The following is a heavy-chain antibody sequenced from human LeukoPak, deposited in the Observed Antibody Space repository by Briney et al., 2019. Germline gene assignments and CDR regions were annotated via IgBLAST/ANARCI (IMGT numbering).Heavy chain of an antibody. V-gene: IGHV3-21*01. D-gene: IGHD3-10*02. CDR3: ARGVFNAFDI. J-gene: IGHJ3*02. CDR1: GFTFSSYS. Sequence: GXXXRLSCAASGFTFSSYSMNWVRQAPGKGLEWVSSISSSSSYIYYADSVKGRFTISRDNAKNSLYLQMNSLRAEDTAVYYCARGVFNAFDIWGQGTMVTVSS. CDR2: ISSSSSYI.